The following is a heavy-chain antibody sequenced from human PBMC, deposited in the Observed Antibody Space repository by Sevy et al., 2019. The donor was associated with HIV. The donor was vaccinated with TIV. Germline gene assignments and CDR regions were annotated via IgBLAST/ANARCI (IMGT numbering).Heavy chain of an antibody. CDR2: IRGSGGST. J-gene: IGHJ6*02. V-gene: IGHV3-23*01. CDR1: GFTFSSYA. Sequence: GGSLRLSCAASGFTFSSYAMSWVRQAPGKALEWVSAIRGSGGSTYYADSVKGRFTISRDNSKNTLYLQMNSLRAEDSAAYYCAITRGLSSISDYYYYGMDVWGQGTTVTVSS. D-gene: IGHD2-2*01. CDR3: AITRGLSSISDYYYYGMDV.